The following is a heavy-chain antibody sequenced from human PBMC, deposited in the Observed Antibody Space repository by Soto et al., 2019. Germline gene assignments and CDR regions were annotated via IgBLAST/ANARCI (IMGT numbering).Heavy chain of an antibody. D-gene: IGHD6-6*01. CDR1: GGSINDFY. J-gene: IGHJ4*02. Sequence: SETLSLTCTASGGSINDFYWSWIRQPPGKGLEWIWYIYYSGSTDYNPSLKGRVTISVDTSKNQFSLKLRSVTAADTAVYYCARVGGVAARTFDYWGQGTLVTVSS. CDR2: IYYSGST. V-gene: IGHV4-59*01. CDR3: ARVGGVAARTFDY.